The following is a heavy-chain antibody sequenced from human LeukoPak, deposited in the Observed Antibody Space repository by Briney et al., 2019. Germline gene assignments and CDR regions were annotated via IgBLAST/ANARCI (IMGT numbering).Heavy chain of an antibody. CDR3: ARVVDEEGYCSSTSCQSYYYYYMDV. Sequence: SETLSLTCTVSGGSISSSNYYWSWIRQHPGKGLEWIGYIYYSGSTYYNPSLKSRVTISVDTSKNQFSLKLSSVTAADTAVYYCARVVDEEGYCSSTSCQSYYYYYMDVWGKGTTVTVSS. V-gene: IGHV4-61*01. CDR2: IYYSGST. J-gene: IGHJ6*03. CDR1: GGSISSSNYY. D-gene: IGHD2-2*01.